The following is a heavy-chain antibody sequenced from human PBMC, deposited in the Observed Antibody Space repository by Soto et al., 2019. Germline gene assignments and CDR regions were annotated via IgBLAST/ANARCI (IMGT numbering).Heavy chain of an antibody. D-gene: IGHD2-15*01. CDR1: GFTFSSYG. Sequence: PGGSLRLSCAASGFTFSSYGMHWVRQAPGKWLKRVAVIWSEGNNKYYADTVKGRFTISRDIFKNTLYLQMNSLRAEDTSVYYCARGVDCSGGSCYSRVGLFDYWGQGT. V-gene: IGHV3-33*04. CDR3: ARGVDCSGGSCYSRVGLFDY. J-gene: IGHJ4*02. CDR2: IWSEGNNK.